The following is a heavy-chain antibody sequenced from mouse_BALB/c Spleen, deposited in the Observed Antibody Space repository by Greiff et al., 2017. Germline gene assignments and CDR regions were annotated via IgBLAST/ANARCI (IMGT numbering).Heavy chain of an antibody. Sequence: VMLVESGPGLVAPSQSLSITCTVSGFSLTSYGVHWVRQPPGKGLEWLGVIWAGGSTNYNSALMSRLSISKDNSKSQVFLKMNSLQTDDTAMYYCARDLWLRHYAMDYWGQGTSVTVSS. CDR2: IWAGGST. J-gene: IGHJ4*01. D-gene: IGHD2-2*01. CDR3: ARDLWLRHYAMDY. CDR1: GFSLTSYG. V-gene: IGHV2-9*02.